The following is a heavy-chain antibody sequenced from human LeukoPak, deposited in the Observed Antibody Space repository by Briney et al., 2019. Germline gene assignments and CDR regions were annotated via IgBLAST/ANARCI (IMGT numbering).Heavy chain of an antibody. CDR3: TRAYTQLGFDP. D-gene: IGHD2-2*01. CDR2: IRSKAYGGTT. J-gene: IGHJ5*02. V-gene: IGHV3-49*03. CDR1: GFTFGDCA. Sequence: GGSLRLSCTASGFTFGDCAMSWFRQAPGKGLEWVGFIRSKAYGGTTEYAASVKGRFTISRDDSKSIAYLQMNSLKTEDTAVYYCTRAYTQLGFDPWGQGTLVTVPS.